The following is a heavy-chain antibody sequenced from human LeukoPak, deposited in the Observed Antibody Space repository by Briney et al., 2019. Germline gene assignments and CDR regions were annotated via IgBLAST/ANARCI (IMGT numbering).Heavy chain of an antibody. CDR2: ISTTGRTI. CDR1: GFTFSDYE. Sequence: GGSLRLSCVVSGFTFSDYEMNWIRQAPGKGLEWVAYISTTGRTIYYADSVKGRFTVSRNNAKNSLFLQMNSLTAGDTAVYYCASGATVTYYFDFWGQGTLVSVSS. CDR3: ASGATVTYYFDF. J-gene: IGHJ4*02. V-gene: IGHV3-48*03. D-gene: IGHD4-17*01.